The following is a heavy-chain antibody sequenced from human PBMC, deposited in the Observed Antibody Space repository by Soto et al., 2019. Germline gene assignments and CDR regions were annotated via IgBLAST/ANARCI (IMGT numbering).Heavy chain of an antibody. V-gene: IGHV3-23*01. J-gene: IGHJ3*02. CDR3: AKDMYGSYFHVGAFDI. CDR2: ISGSGGST. D-gene: IGHD1-26*01. CDR1: GFTFSSYA. Sequence: PGGSLRLSCAASGFTFSSYAMSWVRQAPGKGLEWVSAISGSGGSTYYADSVKGRFTISRDNSKNTLYLQMNSLRAEDTAVYYCAKDMYGSYFHVGAFDIWGQGTMVTVSS.